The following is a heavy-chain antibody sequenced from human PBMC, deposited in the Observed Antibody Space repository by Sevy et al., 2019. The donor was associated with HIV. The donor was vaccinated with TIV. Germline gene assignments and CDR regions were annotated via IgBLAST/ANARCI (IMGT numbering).Heavy chain of an antibody. Sequence: GGSLRLSCAASGFTFSNAWMSWVRQAPGKGLEWVGRIKSKTDGGTTDYAAPVKGRFTISRDDSKNTLYLQMNSLKTEDTAVYYCTTDWNLQYSSSWYFSFTSLVPYFDYWGQGTLVTVSS. CDR2: IKSKTDGGTT. CDR3: TTDWNLQYSSSWYFSFTSLVPYFDY. D-gene: IGHD6-13*01. V-gene: IGHV3-15*01. J-gene: IGHJ4*02. CDR1: GFTFSNAW.